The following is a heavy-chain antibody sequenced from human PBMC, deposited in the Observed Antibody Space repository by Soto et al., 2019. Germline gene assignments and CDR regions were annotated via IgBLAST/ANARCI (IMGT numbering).Heavy chain of an antibody. D-gene: IGHD1-26*01. V-gene: IGHV3-21*01. CDR2: ISSSSSYI. Sequence: GGSLRLSCAASGFTFSSYSMNWVRQAPGKGLEWVSSISSSSSYIYYADSVKGRFTISRDNAKNSLYLQMNSLRAEDTAVYYCATPQRIENGNIWGQGTMVTVSS. CDR3: ATPQRIENGNI. CDR1: GFTFSSYS. J-gene: IGHJ3*02.